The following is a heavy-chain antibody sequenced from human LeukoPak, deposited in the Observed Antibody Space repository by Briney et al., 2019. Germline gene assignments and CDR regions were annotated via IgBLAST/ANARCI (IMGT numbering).Heavy chain of an antibody. J-gene: IGHJ6*02. CDR2: ISTSSSYI. D-gene: IGHD5-12*01. CDR1: GFTFSSYS. CDR3: ARGLDIVATGPGMDV. V-gene: IGHV3-21*01. Sequence: GGSLRLSCAASGFTFSSYSMNWVRQAPGKGLGWVSSISTSSSYIYYADSVRGRFTISRDNAQNSLYLQMNSLRAEDTAVYYCARGLDIVATGPGMDVWGQGTTVTVSS.